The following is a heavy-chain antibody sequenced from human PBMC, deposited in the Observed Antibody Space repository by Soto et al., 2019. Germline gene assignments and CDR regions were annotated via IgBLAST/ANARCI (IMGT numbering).Heavy chain of an antibody. V-gene: IGHV3-7*01. Sequence: PGGSLRLSCAASGFTFSSYWMSWVRQAPGKGLEWVANIKQDGSEKYYVDSVKGRFTISRDNAKNSLYLQMNSLRAEDTAVYYCASRYYYGSSYGMDVWGQGTTVTVSS. CDR2: IKQDGSEK. CDR3: ASRYYYGSSYGMDV. J-gene: IGHJ6*02. CDR1: GFTFSSYW. D-gene: IGHD3-10*01.